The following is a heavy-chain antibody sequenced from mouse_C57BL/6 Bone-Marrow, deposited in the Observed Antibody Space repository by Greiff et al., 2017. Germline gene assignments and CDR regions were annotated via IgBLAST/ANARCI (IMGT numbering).Heavy chain of an antibody. CDR1: GYTFTSYW. J-gene: IGHJ2*01. CDR2: IDPSDSYT. V-gene: IGHV1-69*01. D-gene: IGHD2-3*01. CDR3: AREGYDGYYFYFDY. Sequence: QVQLQQPGAELVMPGASVKLSCKASGYTFTSYWMHWVKQRPGQGLEWIGEIDPSDSYTNYNQKFKGKSTLTVDKSSSTAYMQLSSLTSEDSAVYYCAREGYDGYYFYFDYWGQGTTRTVSS.